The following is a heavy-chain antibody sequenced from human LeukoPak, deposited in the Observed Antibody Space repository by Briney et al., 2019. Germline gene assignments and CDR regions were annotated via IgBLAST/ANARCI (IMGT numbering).Heavy chain of an antibody. D-gene: IGHD3-22*01. CDR3: AKQGYYDSSGYYYNAFDI. Sequence: GGSLRLSCAASGFTFSSYAMSWVRQAPGKGLEWVSAISGSGGSTYYADSVKGRFTISRDNSKNTLYLQMNSLRAEDTAVYYCAKQGYYDSSGYYYNAFDIWGQGTMVTVSS. V-gene: IGHV3-23*01. CDR1: GFTFSSYA. CDR2: ISGSGGST. J-gene: IGHJ3*02.